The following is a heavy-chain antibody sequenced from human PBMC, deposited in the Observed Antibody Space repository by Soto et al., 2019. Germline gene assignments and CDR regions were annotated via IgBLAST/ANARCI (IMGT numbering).Heavy chain of an antibody. J-gene: IGHJ6*02. CDR3: ARAVTMVRGVYYGMDV. Sequence: SETLSLTCTVSCGSISSGGYYWSWIRQHPGKGLEWIGYIYYSGSTYYNPSLKSRVTISVDTSKNQFSLKLSSVTAADTAVYYCARAVTMVRGVYYGMDVWGQGTTVTVSS. CDR1: CGSISSGGYY. V-gene: IGHV4-31*03. D-gene: IGHD3-10*01. CDR2: IYYSGST.